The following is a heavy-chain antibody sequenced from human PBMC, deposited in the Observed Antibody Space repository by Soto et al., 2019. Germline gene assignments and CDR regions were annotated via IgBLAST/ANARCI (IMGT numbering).Heavy chain of an antibody. CDR2: ISWDGCST. D-gene: IGHD3-22*01. CDR3: AKVFVPKQNYYDSSGYFQAFDI. V-gene: IGHV3-43*01. J-gene: IGHJ3*02. CDR1: GFTFDDYT. Sequence: EVQLVESGGVVVQPGGSLRLSCAASGFTFDDYTMHWVRQAPGKGLEWVSLISWDGCSTYYADSVKGRFTISRDNSKNALYLQMNSLRTEDTALSYCAKVFVPKQNYYDSSGYFQAFDIWGQGTMVTVSS.